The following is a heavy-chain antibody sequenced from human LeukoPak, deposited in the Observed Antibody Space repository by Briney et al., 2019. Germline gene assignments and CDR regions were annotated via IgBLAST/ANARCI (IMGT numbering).Heavy chain of an antibody. D-gene: IGHD2-15*01. Sequence: SETLSLTCTVSGVSIRSTSYYWSWIRQPAGKGLEWIGRIYTSGSTNYNPSLKSRVTMSVDTSKDQFSLRLTSVTAADTAVYYCARGSYCGGGTCYSGGNWFDPWGQGTLVTVSS. CDR1: GVSIRSTSYY. V-gene: IGHV4-61*02. J-gene: IGHJ5*02. CDR3: ARGSYCGGGTCYSGGNWFDP. CDR2: IYTSGST.